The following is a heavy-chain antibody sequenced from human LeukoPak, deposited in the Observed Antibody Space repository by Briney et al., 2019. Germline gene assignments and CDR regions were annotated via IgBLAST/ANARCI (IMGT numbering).Heavy chain of an antibody. V-gene: IGHV4-34*01. CDR2: INDSGRT. D-gene: IGHD1-7*01. Sequence: PSETLSLTCAVYGGSFSNYYWSWIRPPPGQGLEWIGEINDSGRTNYNPSLMSRVTVSVDTSKKQFSLRLTSVTATDTAVYYCARRWNYGRNYYIDVWGKGATVSVSS. CDR3: ARRWNYGRNYYIDV. CDR1: GGSFSNYY. J-gene: IGHJ6*03.